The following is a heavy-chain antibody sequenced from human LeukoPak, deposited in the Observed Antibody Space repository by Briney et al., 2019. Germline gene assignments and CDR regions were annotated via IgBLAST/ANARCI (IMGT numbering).Heavy chain of an antibody. CDR3: AKDKSGGFDY. CDR2: ISGSGGST. V-gene: IGHV3-23*01. Sequence: PGRSLRLSCVASGFSLSNFQMYWVRQAPGKGLEWVSAISGSGGSTYYADSVKGRFTISRDNSKNTLYLQMNSLRVEDTAVYYCAKDKSGGFDYWGQGTLVTVSS. D-gene: IGHD2-8*02. J-gene: IGHJ4*02. CDR1: GFSLSNFQ.